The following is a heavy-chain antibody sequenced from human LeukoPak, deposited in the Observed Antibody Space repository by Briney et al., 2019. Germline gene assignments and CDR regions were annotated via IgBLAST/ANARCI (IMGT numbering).Heavy chain of an antibody. Sequence: GGSLRLSCAASGFTFSSYSMNWVRQAPGKGLEWVANIKQDGSEKKYVDSVKGRFTISRDNAKNSLYLQINSLRVEDTAVYYCARDSPERGYSYGPLDNYFDYWGQGTLVTVSS. CDR3: ARDSPERGYSYGPLDNYFDY. J-gene: IGHJ4*02. V-gene: IGHV3-7*01. CDR2: IKQDGSEK. D-gene: IGHD5-18*01. CDR1: GFTFSSYS.